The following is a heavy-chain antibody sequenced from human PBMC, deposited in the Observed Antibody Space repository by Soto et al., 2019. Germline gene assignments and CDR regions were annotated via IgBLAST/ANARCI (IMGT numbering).Heavy chain of an antibody. V-gene: IGHV3-30-3*01. J-gene: IGHJ4*02. CDR1: GFTFSSYA. D-gene: IGHD2-21*02. CDR3: ARGYCGGDCYFTPSYYFDY. CDR2: ISYDGSNK. Sequence: QVQLVESGGGVVQPGRSLRLSCAASGFTFSSYAMHWVRQAPGKGLGWVAVISYDGSNKYYADSVKGRFTISRDNSKNTLYLQMNSLRAEDTAVYYCARGYCGGDCYFTPSYYFDYWGQGTLVTVSS.